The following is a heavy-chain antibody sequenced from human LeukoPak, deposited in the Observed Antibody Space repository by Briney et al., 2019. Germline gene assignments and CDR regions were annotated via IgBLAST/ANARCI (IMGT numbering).Heavy chain of an antibody. Sequence: GASVKVSCKASGYTFTGYYMHWVRQAPGQGLEWMGWINPNSGGTNYAQKFQGRVTMTRDTSISTAYMDMSSLRSDDTAVYYCARNLWFGESSDVFDMWGQGTMVTVSS. J-gene: IGHJ3*02. V-gene: IGHV1-2*02. CDR1: GYTFTGYY. D-gene: IGHD3-10*01. CDR3: ARNLWFGESSDVFDM. CDR2: INPNSGGT.